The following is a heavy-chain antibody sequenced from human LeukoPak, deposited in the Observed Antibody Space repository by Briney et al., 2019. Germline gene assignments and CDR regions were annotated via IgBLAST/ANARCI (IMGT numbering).Heavy chain of an antibody. CDR1: GFTFSSYA. J-gene: IGHJ6*02. CDR3: AKSSRSSGPYYGMDV. Sequence: GGSLRLSCAASGFTFSSYAMSWVRQAPGKGLEWDSAISGSGGSAYYADSVKGRFTISRDNSKNTLYLQMNSLRAEDTAVYYCAKSSRSSGPYYGMDVWGQGTTVTVSS. V-gene: IGHV3-23*01. D-gene: IGHD6-19*01. CDR2: ISGSGGSA.